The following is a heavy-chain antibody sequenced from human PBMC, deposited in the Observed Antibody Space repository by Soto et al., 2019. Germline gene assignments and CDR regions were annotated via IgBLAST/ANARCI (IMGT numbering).Heavy chain of an antibody. CDR2: ISSSSSYT. J-gene: IGHJ4*02. V-gene: IGHV3-11*06. Sequence: QVQLVESGGGLVKPGGSLRLSCAASGFTFSDYYMSWIRQAPGKGLEWVSYISSSSSYTNYADSVKGRFTISRDNAKNSLYLQMNSLRAEDTAVYYCSRAGYDSPPDYWGQGTLVTVSS. CDR3: SRAGYDSPPDY. CDR1: GFTFSDYY. D-gene: IGHD5-12*01.